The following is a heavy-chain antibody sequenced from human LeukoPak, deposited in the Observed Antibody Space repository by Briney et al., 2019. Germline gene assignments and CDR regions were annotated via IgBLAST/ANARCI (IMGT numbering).Heavy chain of an antibody. CDR3: ARGRDGYNSRHYYYGMDV. V-gene: IGHV4-61*05. D-gene: IGHD5-24*01. CDR2: MYYSGST. Sequence: KPSETLSLTCTVSGGSISSCSYYWGWIRQPPGKGLEWVGYMYYSGSTNYNPSLKSRITISVDTSNTQISLKLSSVTAADTAVYYCARGRDGYNSRHYYYGMDVWGQGTAVTVSS. J-gene: IGHJ6*02. CDR1: GGSISSCSYY.